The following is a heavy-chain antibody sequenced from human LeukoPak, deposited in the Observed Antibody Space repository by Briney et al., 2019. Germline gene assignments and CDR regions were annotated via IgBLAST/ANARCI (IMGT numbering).Heavy chain of an antibody. D-gene: IGHD3-3*01. CDR1: GDSINSSSYY. V-gene: IGHV4-39*01. CDR3: ARQANDFWNGYYPSFDF. J-gene: IGHJ4*02. Sequence: SETLSLTCTVSGDSINSSSYYWGWIRPPPGKGLVWSGSIYYSGSTYYNPSLKSRVTTSVDTSKNQFSLKLSSVTAADTAVYYCARQANDFWNGYYPSFDFWGQGTLVTVSS. CDR2: IYYSGST.